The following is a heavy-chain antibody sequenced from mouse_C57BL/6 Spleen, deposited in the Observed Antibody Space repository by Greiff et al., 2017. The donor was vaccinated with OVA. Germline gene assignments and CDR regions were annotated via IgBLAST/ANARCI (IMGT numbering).Heavy chain of an antibody. CDR3: ARDRAYYSNYFDY. D-gene: IGHD2-5*01. V-gene: IGHV3-6*01. CDR1: GYSITSGYY. CDR2: ISYDGSN. Sequence: EVQLQESGPGLVKPSQSLSLTCSVTGYSITSGYYWNWIRQFPGNKLEWMGYISYDGSNNYNPSLKNRISITRDTSKNQFFLKLNSVTTEDTATYYGARDRAYYSNYFDYWGQGTTLTVSS. J-gene: IGHJ2*01.